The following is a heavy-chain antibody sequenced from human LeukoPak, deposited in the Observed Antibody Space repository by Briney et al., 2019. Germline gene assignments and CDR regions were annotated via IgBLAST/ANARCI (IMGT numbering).Heavy chain of an antibody. CDR1: GYTLTELS. D-gene: IGHD5-18*01. V-gene: IGHV1-24*01. CDR3: ATTGGIQLWFGAYYFDY. CDR2: FDPEDGET. J-gene: IGHJ4*02. Sequence: ASVKVSCKVSGYTLTELSMHWVRQAPGEGLEWMGGFDPEDGETIYAQKFQGRVTMTEDTSTDTAYMELSSLRSEDTAVYYCATTGGIQLWFGAYYFDYWGQGTLVTVSS.